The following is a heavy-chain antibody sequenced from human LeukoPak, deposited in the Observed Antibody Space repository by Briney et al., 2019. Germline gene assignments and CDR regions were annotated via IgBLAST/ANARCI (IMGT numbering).Heavy chain of an antibody. J-gene: IGHJ4*02. D-gene: IGHD6-19*01. CDR2: IYYSGST. Sequence: PSETLSLTCTVSGGSISSSSYYWGWIRQPPGKGLEWIGSIYYSGSTYYNPSLKSRVTISVDMSKNHFSLRLSSVTAADTAMYYCARGTLYSGWSYYFDYWGQGSQVTVSS. CDR1: GGSISSSSYY. V-gene: IGHV4-39*07. CDR3: ARGTLYSGWSYYFDY.